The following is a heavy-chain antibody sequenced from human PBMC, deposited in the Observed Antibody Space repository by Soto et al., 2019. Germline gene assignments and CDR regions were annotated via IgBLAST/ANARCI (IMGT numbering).Heavy chain of an antibody. CDR1: GFTFDDYA. J-gene: IGHJ4*02. D-gene: IGHD2-15*01. CDR3: AKDMGYCSGGSCSRPYFDY. Sequence: GGSLRLSCAASGFTFDDYAMHWVRQAPGKGLEWVSGISWNSGSIGYADSVKGRFTISRDNAKTSLYLQMNSLRAEDTALYYCAKDMGYCSGGSCSRPYFDYWGQGTLVTVSS. CDR2: ISWNSGSI. V-gene: IGHV3-9*01.